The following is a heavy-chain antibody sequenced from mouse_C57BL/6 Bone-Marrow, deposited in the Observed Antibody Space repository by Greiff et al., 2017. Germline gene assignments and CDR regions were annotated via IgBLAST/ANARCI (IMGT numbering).Heavy chain of an antibody. CDR2: ISSGGDYI. CDR3: TRDITTVRSGDWYFDV. D-gene: IGHD1-1*01. CDR1: GFTFSSYA. J-gene: IGHJ1*03. V-gene: IGHV5-9-1*02. Sequence: EVQRVESGEGLVKPGGSLKLSCAASGFTFSSYAMSWVRQTPEKRLEWVAYISSGGDYIYYADTVKGRFTIARDNARNTLYLQMSSLKSEDTAMYYGTRDITTVRSGDWYFDVWGTGTTVTVSS.